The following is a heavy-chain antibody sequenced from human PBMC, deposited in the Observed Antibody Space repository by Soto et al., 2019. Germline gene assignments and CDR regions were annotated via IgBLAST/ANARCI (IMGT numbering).Heavy chain of an antibody. CDR1: GGSISGYF. D-gene: IGHD6-19*01. Sequence: SETLSLTCTVSGGSISGYFWSWIRQPPGKGLEWIAYIYSSEYTDYNPSLKSRVTISVDTSKGQFSLQLKSVTAADTAVYSCAGVLSLHQWLVRLVDYWGQGTLVTVSS. V-gene: IGHV4-59*08. CDR3: AGVLSLHQWLVRLVDY. CDR2: IYSSEYT. J-gene: IGHJ4*02.